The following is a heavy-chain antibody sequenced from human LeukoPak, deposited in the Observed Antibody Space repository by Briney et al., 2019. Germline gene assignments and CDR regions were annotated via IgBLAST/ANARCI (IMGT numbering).Heavy chain of an antibody. V-gene: IGHV1-8*01. D-gene: IGHD6-13*01. CDR2: MNPNSGNT. CDR1: GYTFTSYD. J-gene: IGHJ3*02. Sequence: ASVKVSCKASGYTFTSYDINWVRQATGQGLEWMGWMNPNSGNTGYAQKFQGRVTMTRNTSISTAYMELSSLRSEDTAVYYCARLETAAGTFVADAFDIWGQGTMVTVSS. CDR3: ARLETAAGTFVADAFDI.